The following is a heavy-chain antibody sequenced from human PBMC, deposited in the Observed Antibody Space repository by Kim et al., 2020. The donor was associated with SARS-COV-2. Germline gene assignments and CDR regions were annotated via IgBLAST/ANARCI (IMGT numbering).Heavy chain of an antibody. Sequence: NFSPSLKSRFTISVDPSKNQFSLKLRSVTAADTAVYYCARDYGDYVGAFDIWGQGTMVTVSS. J-gene: IGHJ3*02. V-gene: IGHV4-59*01. CDR3: ARDYGDYVGAFDI. D-gene: IGHD4-17*01.